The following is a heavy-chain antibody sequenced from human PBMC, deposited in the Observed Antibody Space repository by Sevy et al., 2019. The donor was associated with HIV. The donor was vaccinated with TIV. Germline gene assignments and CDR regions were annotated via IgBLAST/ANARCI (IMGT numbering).Heavy chain of an antibody. CDR1: GFTVSSNY. D-gene: IGHD3-10*01. J-gene: IGHJ6*02. V-gene: IGHV3-66*01. CDR2: INSGGGT. CDR3: AGAGSFGDYYYYYGMDV. Sequence: GGSLRLSCAASGFTVSSNYMSWVRQAPGKGLEWVSVINSGGGTYYADSVKGRLTISRDNSKNTLYLQMNSLRAEDTAVYYCAGAGSFGDYYYYYGMDVWGQGTTVTVSS.